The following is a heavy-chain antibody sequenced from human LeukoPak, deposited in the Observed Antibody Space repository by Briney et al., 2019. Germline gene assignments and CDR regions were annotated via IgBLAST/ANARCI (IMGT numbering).Heavy chain of an antibody. D-gene: IGHD2-15*01. CDR3: VRLGLRGFCSGGSCYSDY. CDR2: IYSSGTT. CDR1: GDSISSTTYY. V-gene: IGHV4-39*01. Sequence: SETLSLTCTVSGDSISSTTYYWGWIRQPPGQGLEWIGTIYSSGTTYYNTSLKSRVTISVDTSKNQFSLKLTSVTAADTAVYFCVRLGLRGFCSGGSCYSDYWGQGILVTVSS. J-gene: IGHJ4*02.